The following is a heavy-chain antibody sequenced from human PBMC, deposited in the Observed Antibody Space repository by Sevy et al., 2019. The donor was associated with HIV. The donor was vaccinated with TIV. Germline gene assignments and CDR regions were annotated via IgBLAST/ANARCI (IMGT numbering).Heavy chain of an antibody. V-gene: IGHV4-59*08. CDR1: GGSISDYY. J-gene: IGHJ3*02. CDR2: FYYGSGTT. CDR3: ARQGATVNMLYAFHI. Sequence: PTCTVSGGSISDYYWSWIRQPPGKGLEWIGYFYYGSGTTNYNPSLKSRVTISIDTSKNQFSLKVSSVTAADTAVYYCARQGATVNMLYAFHIWGQGTMVTVSS. D-gene: IGHD4-4*01.